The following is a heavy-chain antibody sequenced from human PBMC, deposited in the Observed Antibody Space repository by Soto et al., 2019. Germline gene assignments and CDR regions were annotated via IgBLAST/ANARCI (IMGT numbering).Heavy chain of an antibody. CDR1: GGSISSGGYS. V-gene: IGHV4-30-2*01. J-gene: IGHJ4*02. D-gene: IGHD1-1*01. Sequence: SETLSLTCAVSGGSISSGGYSWSWIRQPPGKGLEWIGYIYHSGSTYYNPSLKSRATISVDKSRNQFSLQLISVTAADTALYFCARHDNMTLGLTYFDFWGQGTLVTVSS. CDR3: ARHDNMTLGLTYFDF. CDR2: IYHSGST.